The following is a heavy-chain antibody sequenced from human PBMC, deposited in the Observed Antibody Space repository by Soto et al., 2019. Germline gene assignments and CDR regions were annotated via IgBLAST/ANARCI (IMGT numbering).Heavy chain of an antibody. D-gene: IGHD3-10*01. CDR2: ISTYNGNT. J-gene: IGHJ4*02. CDR3: GRDLDGSGSYYPDY. V-gene: IGHV1-18*01. Sequence: QVQLVQSGAEVKSPGTSVRVSCRTSGYTFTSAGISWVRQAPGQGLEWMGWISTYNGNTKYAQNVQGRVTMATDTSTSTAYMELRSMPSDDTAVYYCGRDLDGSGSYYPDYWGQGTLVSVAA. CDR1: GYTFTSAG.